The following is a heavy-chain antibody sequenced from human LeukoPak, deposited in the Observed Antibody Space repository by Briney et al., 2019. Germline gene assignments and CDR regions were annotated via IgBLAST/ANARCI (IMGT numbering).Heavy chain of an antibody. CDR1: GYTFTGYY. Sequence: ASVKVSCKASGYTFTGYYMHWVRQAPGQGLEWMGWINPNSGGTNYAQKFQGRVTMTRDTSISTVYMELSRLRSDDTAVYYCARGYCSSTSCYTCFDYWGQGTLVTVSS. CDR3: ARGYCSSTSCYTCFDY. V-gene: IGHV1-2*02. J-gene: IGHJ4*02. D-gene: IGHD2-2*02. CDR2: INPNSGGT.